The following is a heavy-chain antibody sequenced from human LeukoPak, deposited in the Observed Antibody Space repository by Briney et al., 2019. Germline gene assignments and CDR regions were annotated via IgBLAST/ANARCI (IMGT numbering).Heavy chain of an antibody. CDR2: VNTDGSST. D-gene: IGHD6-19*01. CDR1: GFTFSSYW. V-gene: IGHV3-74*01. Sequence: GGSLRLSCAASGFTFSSYWMHWVRQAPGKGLVWVSRVNTDGSSTSYADSVKGRFTISRDNAKNSLYLQMSSLRAEDTAVYYCARDHTVGQWPTHFDSWGQGTLVTVSS. J-gene: IGHJ4*02. CDR3: ARDHTVGQWPTHFDS.